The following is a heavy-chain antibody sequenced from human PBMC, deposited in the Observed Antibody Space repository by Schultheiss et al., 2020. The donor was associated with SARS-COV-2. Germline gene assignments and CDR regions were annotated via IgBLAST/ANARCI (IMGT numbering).Heavy chain of an antibody. V-gene: IGHV3-30*04. D-gene: IGHD4-17*01. Sequence: GSLRLSCAASGFTFSSYAMHWVRQAPGKGLEWVAVISYDGSNKYYADSVKGRFTISRDNSKNTLYLQMNSLRAEDTAVYYCAKDRIGGGLHTVTTGWFDPWGQGTLVTVSS. CDR3: AKDRIGGGLHTVTTGWFDP. J-gene: IGHJ5*02. CDR1: GFTFSSYA. CDR2: ISYDGSNK.